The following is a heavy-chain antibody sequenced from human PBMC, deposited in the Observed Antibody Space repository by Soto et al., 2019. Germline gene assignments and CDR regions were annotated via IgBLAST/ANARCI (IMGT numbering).Heavy chain of an antibody. CDR1: AGTPRPYY. CDR3: ARGYGYATRYYYYYYMDV. D-gene: IGHD5-18*01. V-gene: IGHV4-34*01. CDR2: INHSGST. J-gene: IGHJ6*03. Sequence: PSQNLPLTNAVSAGTPRPYYWRLIRQPPGKGLEWIGEINHSGSTNYHPSLKSRVTISVDTSKNQFSLKLSSVTAADTAVYYCARGYGYATRYYYYYYMDVWGKGTTVT.